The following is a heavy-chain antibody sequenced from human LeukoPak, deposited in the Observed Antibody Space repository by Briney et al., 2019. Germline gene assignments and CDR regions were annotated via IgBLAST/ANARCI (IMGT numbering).Heavy chain of an antibody. CDR3: ARSLSDAFDI. CDR2: IYYSGST. CDR1: GGSISSSSYY. J-gene: IGHJ3*02. Sequence: PSETLSLTCTVSGGSISSSSYYWGWIRQPPGKGLEWIGSIYYSGSTYYNPSLKSRVTISVDTSKNQFSLELSSVTAADTAVYYCARSLSDAFDIWGQGTMVTVSS. V-gene: IGHV4-39*07.